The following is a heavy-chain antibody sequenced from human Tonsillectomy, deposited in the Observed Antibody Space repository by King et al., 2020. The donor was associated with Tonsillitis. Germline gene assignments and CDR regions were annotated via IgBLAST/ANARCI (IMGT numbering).Heavy chain of an antibody. J-gene: IGHJ4*02. CDR2: ISGAGRTT. CDR1: GFIFSNYA. Sequence: VQLVESGGGLVQPGGSLRLSCAASGFIFSNYAMNWVRQAPGKGLECVSIISGAGRTTYYADSVKGRFTISRDGSKNTLYLQMNSLRADDTAVYYCARTPGDGDFSFHHWGQGTLVTVSS. CDR3: ARTPGDGDFSFHH. D-gene: IGHD4-17*01. V-gene: IGHV3-23*03.